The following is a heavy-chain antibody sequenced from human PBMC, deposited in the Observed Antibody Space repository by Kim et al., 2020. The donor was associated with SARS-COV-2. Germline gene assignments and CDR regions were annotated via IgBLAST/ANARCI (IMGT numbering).Heavy chain of an antibody. CDR2: ISGSGGST. V-gene: IGHV3-23*01. J-gene: IGHJ4*02. Sequence: GGSLRLSCAASGFTFSSYAMSWVRQAPGKGLEWVSAISGSGGSTYYADSVKGRFTISRDNSKNTLYLQMNSLRAEDTAVYYCAKDRYGDYYGSGISDYWGQGTLVTVSS. CDR3: AKDRYGDYYGSGISDY. D-gene: IGHD3-10*01. CDR1: GFTFSSYA.